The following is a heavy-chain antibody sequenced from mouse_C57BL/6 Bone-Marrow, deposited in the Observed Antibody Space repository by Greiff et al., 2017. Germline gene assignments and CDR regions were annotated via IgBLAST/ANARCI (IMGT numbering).Heavy chain of an antibody. D-gene: IGHD1-1*01. Sequence: EVMLVESGGGLVQPGGSMKLSCAASGFTFSDAWMDWVRQSPEKGLEWVAEIRNKANNHATYYAESVKGRFTISRDDSKSSVYLQMNSLRAEDTGIYYCTRPGYGSSCWYFDVWGTGTTVTVSS. CDR3: TRPGYGSSCWYFDV. V-gene: IGHV6-6*01. J-gene: IGHJ1*03. CDR2: IRNKANNHAT. CDR1: GFTFSDAW.